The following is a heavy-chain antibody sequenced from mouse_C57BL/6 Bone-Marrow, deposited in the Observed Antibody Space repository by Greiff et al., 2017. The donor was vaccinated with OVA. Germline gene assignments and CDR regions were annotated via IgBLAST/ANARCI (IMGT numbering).Heavy chain of an antibody. Sequence: VQLQQPGAELVKPGASVKMSCKASGYTFTSYWITWVKQRPGQGLEWIGDIYPGSGSTNYNEKFKSKATLTVDTSSSTAYMQLSSLTSEDSAVYYCASWDFAVYYYGSSFAYWGQGTLVTVSA. V-gene: IGHV1-55*01. CDR2: IYPGSGST. J-gene: IGHJ3*01. CDR3: ASWDFAVYYYGSSFAY. CDR1: GYTFTSYW. D-gene: IGHD1-1*01.